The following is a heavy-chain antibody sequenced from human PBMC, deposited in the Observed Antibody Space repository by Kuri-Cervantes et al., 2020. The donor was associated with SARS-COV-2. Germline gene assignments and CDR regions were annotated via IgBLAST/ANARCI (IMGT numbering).Heavy chain of an antibody. J-gene: IGHJ4*02. CDR3: ARVRYTYGYALDY. Sequence: GGSLRLSCAASGFTFSDYYMTWIRQAPGKGLEWVSYISSRSASTNYADSVRGRFTISRADAQNSLYLQMNSLRAEDTAVYFCARVRYTYGYALDYWGRGTLVTVSS. V-gene: IGHV3-11*06. CDR1: GFTFSDYY. D-gene: IGHD5-18*01. CDR2: ISSRSAST.